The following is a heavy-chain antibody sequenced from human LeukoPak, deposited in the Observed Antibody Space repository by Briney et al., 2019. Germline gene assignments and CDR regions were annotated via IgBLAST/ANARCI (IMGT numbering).Heavy chain of an antibody. CDR2: IYSGGIT. CDR3: ARRHSSGSN. J-gene: IGHJ4*02. D-gene: IGHD6-19*01. V-gene: IGHV3-66*02. CDR1: GFTFSSYS. Sequence: GGSLRLSCAASGFTFSSYSMNWVRQAPGKGLEWVSVIYSGGITYYAESVKGRFTISRDNSKNTLFLQMNSLRPEDTAIYYCARRHSSGSNWGQGTLVTVSS.